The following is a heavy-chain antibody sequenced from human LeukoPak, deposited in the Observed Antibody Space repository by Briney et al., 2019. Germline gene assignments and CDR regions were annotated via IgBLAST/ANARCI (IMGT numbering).Heavy chain of an antibody. CDR3: VKTARLADY. CDR1: GFTFSSYS. D-gene: IGHD6-6*01. CDR2: ISQSGGVV. J-gene: IGHJ4*02. Sequence: GGSLRLSCAASGFTFSSYSMNWVRQTPGKGLEWISYISQSGGVVKYADSVEGRFTISRDNAKKSVNLEMNNLRVEDTAVYYCVKTARLADYWGQGTLVTVSS. V-gene: IGHV3-48*04.